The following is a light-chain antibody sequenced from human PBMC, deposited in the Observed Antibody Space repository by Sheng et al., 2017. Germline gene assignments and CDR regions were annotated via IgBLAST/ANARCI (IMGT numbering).Light chain of an antibody. CDR1: SSDVGGYNY. CDR2: DVS. J-gene: IGLJ1*01. CDR3: QSYDSNNYV. V-gene: IGLV2-14*03. Sequence: QSALTQPASVSGSPGQSITISCTGTSSDVGGYNYVSWYQQHPGKAPKLMIYDVSNRPSGVSNRFSGSKSGNTASLTISGLQAEDEAEYYCQSYDSNNYVFGTGTKVTVL.